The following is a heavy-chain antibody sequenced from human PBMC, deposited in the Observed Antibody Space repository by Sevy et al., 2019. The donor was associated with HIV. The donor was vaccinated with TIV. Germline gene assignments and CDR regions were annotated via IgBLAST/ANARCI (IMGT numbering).Heavy chain of an antibody. CDR3: ANNHGYNHGPFDY. V-gene: IGHV4-30-4*01. Sequence: SETLSLTCTVSGGSISSSDSYWSWIRQPPGKGLEWIGYIHYSGGTYYNPFLKSRVAMSVDSSEKQFSLKLSLLTAADTAVYYCANNHGYNHGPFDYWGQGTLVTVSS. D-gene: IGHD5-12*01. CDR1: GGSISSSDSY. J-gene: IGHJ4*02. CDR2: IHYSGGT.